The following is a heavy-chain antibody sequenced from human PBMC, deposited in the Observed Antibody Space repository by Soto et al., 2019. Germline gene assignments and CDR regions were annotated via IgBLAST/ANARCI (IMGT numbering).Heavy chain of an antibody. D-gene: IGHD4-17*01. CDR2: INWNGGST. CDR3: AQHTVIYYYFYMDV. Sequence: EVQLVESGGGVVRPGGSLRLSCAASGFTFDDYGMSWVHQAPGKGLEWVSGINWNGGSTCYADSVKGRCTVSRDNAKNSLYLQIKSLRAEDTALYYCAQHTVIYYYFYMDVWGKGTTVTVAS. CDR1: GFTFDDYG. J-gene: IGHJ6*03. V-gene: IGHV3-20*04.